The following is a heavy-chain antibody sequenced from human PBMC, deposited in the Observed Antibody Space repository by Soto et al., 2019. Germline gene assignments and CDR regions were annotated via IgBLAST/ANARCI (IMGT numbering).Heavy chain of an antibody. CDR3: ASCSSWYDYYYYGMDV. D-gene: IGHD6-13*01. Sequence: QVQLVESGGGLVKPGGSLRLSCAASGFTFSDYYMSWIRQAPGMGLEWVSYISSSGSTIYYADSVKGRFTISRDNAKNSLYLQMNSLRAEDTAVYYCASCSSWYDYYYYGMDVWGQGTTVTVSS. J-gene: IGHJ6*02. V-gene: IGHV3-11*01. CDR1: GFTFSDYY. CDR2: ISSSGSTI.